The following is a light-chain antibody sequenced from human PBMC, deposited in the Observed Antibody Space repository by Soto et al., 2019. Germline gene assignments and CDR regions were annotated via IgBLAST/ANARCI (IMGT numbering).Light chain of an antibody. V-gene: IGKV3-15*01. CDR1: QSVSGN. J-gene: IGKJ5*01. CDR2: GAS. Sequence: EIVLTQSPGTLSLSPGERATLSCRASQSVSGNYFAWYQQKPGQSPRLLIYGASTRATVIPARFSGSGSGTEFTLTISSLQSEDFAVYYCQQYNDWPPITFGQGTRLE. CDR3: QQYNDWPPIT.